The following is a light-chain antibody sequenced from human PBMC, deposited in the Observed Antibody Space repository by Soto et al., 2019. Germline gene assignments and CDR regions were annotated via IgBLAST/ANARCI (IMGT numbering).Light chain of an antibody. CDR3: CSFAGYNNFAV. Sequence: QSALTQPPSASGSPGQSVTISCTGASSDVGGYNYVSWFQQHPGKAPKLIIYEVSKRPSGVPDRFSGSKSGNTASLTVSGLHSEDAADYYCCSFAGYNNFAVFGGGTKVTVL. CDR2: EVS. J-gene: IGLJ2*01. V-gene: IGLV2-8*01. CDR1: SSDVGGYNY.